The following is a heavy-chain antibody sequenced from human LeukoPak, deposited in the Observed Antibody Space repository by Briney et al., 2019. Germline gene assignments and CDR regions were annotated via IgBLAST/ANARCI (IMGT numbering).Heavy chain of an antibody. D-gene: IGHD6-13*01. CDR3: ARDVLSQQPARGFDY. J-gene: IGHJ4*02. CDR2: IYYSGNT. CDR1: GGSISSNSYY. Sequence: SETLSLTCTVSGGSISSNSYYWGWIRQPPGKGLEGIVSIYYSGNTYYKPSLKSRVTTSIATSKTQFSLKLSSVTAADTAVYYCARDVLSQQPARGFDYWGQGILVTVSS. V-gene: IGHV4-39*07.